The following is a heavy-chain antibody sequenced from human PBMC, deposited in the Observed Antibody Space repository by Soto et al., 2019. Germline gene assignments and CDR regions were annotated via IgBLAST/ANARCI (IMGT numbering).Heavy chain of an antibody. CDR3: ARDVGIHDAFDI. V-gene: IGHV4-59*13. J-gene: IGHJ3*02. CDR2: IYHTWKT. Sequence: QVRLHESGPGLVKPSETLSLTCTVSTDSFNDYYWSWIRQPPGTGLKWIGYIYHTWKTNYNPSLESRVSISVDTSKCQCSLSLSAVTAADTAVYYCARDVGIHDAFDIWGQGTLVTVSS. D-gene: IGHD5-18*01. CDR1: TDSFNDYY.